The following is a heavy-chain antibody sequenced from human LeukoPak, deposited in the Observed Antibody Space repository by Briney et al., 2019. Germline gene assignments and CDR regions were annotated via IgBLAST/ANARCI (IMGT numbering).Heavy chain of an antibody. V-gene: IGHV4-61*01. CDR1: GGSVSSGSYY. J-gene: IGHJ3*02. CDR3: ASPSGGRYRDDSLDI. D-gene: IGHD3-10*01. CDR2: ISYTGTT. Sequence: SETLSLTCTVSGGSVSSGSYYWSWIRQSPGKRLEWIGYISYTGTTNYNPSLRSRVTISVDMSKNQIFLKLNSVTAADTAVYHCASPSGGRYRDDSLDIWGQGTMVTVSS.